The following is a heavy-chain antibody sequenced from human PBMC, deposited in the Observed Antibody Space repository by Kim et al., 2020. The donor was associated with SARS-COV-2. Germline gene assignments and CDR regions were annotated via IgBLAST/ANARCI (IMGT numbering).Heavy chain of an antibody. V-gene: IGHV1-18*04. D-gene: IGHD3-10*01. J-gene: IGHJ4*02. CDR1: GYTFTSYG. CDR3: ARDLGITMVRGVIKAPGY. Sequence: ASVKVSCKASGYTFTSYGISWVRQAPGQGLEWMGWISAYNGNTNYAQKLQGRVTMTTDTSTSTAYMELRSLRSDDTAVYYCARDLGITMVRGVIKAPGYWGQGTLVTVSS. CDR2: ISAYNGNT.